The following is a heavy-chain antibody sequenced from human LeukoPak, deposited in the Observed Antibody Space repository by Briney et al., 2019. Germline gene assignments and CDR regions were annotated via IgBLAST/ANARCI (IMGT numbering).Heavy chain of an antibody. D-gene: IGHD2-15*01. J-gene: IGHJ6*03. CDR3: ARDPLLTYNYYMDV. CDR1: GYTSTSYG. CDR2: INADNVNT. Sequence: ASVKVSCKASGYTSTSYGISWVRQAPGQGLEWMGWINADNVNTNYAQKFQGRVTMTTDTSTGTAYMELRSLRSDDTAVYYSARDPLLTYNYYMDVWGKGTTVTVSS. V-gene: IGHV1-18*01.